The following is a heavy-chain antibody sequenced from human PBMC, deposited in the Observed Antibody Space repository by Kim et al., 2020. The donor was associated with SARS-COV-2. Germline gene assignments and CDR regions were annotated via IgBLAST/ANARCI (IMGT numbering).Heavy chain of an antibody. CDR2: IKQDGSEK. CDR1: GFTFSRYW. V-gene: IGHV3-7*03. J-gene: IGHJ6*02. CDR3: ARDGIAVAGNYYYDGMDV. Sequence: GGSLRLSCAASGFTFSRYWMSWVRQAPGKGLEWVANIKQDGSEKYYVDSVKGRFTISRDNAKNSLYLQMNSQRAEDTAVYYCARDGIAVAGNYYYDGMDVWGQGTTVTVSS. D-gene: IGHD6-19*01.